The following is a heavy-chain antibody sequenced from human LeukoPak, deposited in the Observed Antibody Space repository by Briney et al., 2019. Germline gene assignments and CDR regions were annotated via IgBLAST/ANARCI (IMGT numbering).Heavy chain of an antibody. CDR3: ARHHHDSSGPDY. Sequence: SETLSLTCTVSGGSISSGDYYWSWIRQPPGKGLEWIGYIYYSGSTIYNPSLKTRVTISVDTSNNQFSLKLSSVTAADTAVYYCARHHHDSSGPDYWGQGTLVTVSS. CDR1: GGSISSGDYY. V-gene: IGHV4-61*08. D-gene: IGHD3-22*01. J-gene: IGHJ4*02. CDR2: IYYSGST.